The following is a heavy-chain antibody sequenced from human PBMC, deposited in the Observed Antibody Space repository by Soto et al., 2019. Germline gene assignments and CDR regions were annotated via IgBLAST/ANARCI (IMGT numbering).Heavy chain of an antibody. V-gene: IGHV4-39*01. Sequence: SETLSLTCTVSGGSISSSSYYWGWIRQPPGKGLEWIGSIYYSGSTYYNPSLKSRVTISVDTSKNQFSLKLSSVTAADTAVYYCARRETAMACNWFDPWGQGTLVTVSS. CDR2: IYYSGST. CDR3: ARRETAMACNWFDP. CDR1: GGSISSSSYY. D-gene: IGHD5-18*01. J-gene: IGHJ5*02.